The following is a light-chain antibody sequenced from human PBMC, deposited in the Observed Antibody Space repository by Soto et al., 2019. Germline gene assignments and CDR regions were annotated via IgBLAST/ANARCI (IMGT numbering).Light chain of an antibody. V-gene: IGKV1-39*01. CDR1: QSIRSD. J-gene: IGKJ1*01. CDR3: QQGFSRPRT. Sequence: DIQITQSPSSLSASVGDRVTITCRASQSIRSDLNWYQQRPGKAPKLLIYTTSNLESGVPSRFSGSGSGTDFTLTISNLQPEDFATYFCQQGFSRPRTFGLGTKVDIK. CDR2: TTS.